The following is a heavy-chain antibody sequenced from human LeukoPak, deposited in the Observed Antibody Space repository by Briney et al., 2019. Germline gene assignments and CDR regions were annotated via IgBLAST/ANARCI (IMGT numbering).Heavy chain of an antibody. CDR1: GFTFNTYG. CDR2: IWYDGSNK. D-gene: IGHD6-13*01. V-gene: IGHV3-33*06. Sequence: GGSLRLSCGASGFTFNTYGMNWVRLAPGKGLEWVAVIWYDGSNKYYADSVKGRFIASRDNSKNTLYLQMNSLRAEDTAVYYCAKCLGSGWYASSDWGQGTLVTVSS. J-gene: IGHJ4*02. CDR3: AKCLGSGWYASSD.